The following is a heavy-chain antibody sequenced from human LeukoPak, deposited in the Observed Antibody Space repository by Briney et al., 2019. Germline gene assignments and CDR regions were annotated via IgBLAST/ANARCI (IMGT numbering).Heavy chain of an antibody. Sequence: PSETLSLTCTVSGGSISSGGYSWSWIRQHPGKGLEWIGYIYYSGSTYYNPSLKSRVTISVDTSKNQFSLKLSSVTAADTAVYYCARDGGKSGYLFDYWGQGTLVTVSS. CDR3: ARDGGKSGYLFDY. CDR2: IYYSGST. CDR1: GGSISSGGYS. V-gene: IGHV4-31*03. D-gene: IGHD3-3*01. J-gene: IGHJ4*02.